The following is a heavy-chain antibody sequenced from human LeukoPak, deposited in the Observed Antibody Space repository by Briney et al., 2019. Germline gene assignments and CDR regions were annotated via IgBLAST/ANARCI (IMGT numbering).Heavy chain of an antibody. V-gene: IGHV3-30*03. J-gene: IGHJ4*02. Sequence: GRSLRLSCAASGFTFSSYGMHWVRQAPGKGLEWVAVISYDGSNKYYADSVKGRFTISRDNSKNTLYLQMNSLRAEDTAVYYCARPDGDFDYWGQGTLVTVSS. CDR1: GFTFSSYG. CDR3: ARPDGDFDY. CDR2: ISYDGSNK.